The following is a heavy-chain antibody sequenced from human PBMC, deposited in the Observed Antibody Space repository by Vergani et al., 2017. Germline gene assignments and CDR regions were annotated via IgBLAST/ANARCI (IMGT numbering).Heavy chain of an antibody. V-gene: IGHV1-69*04. CDR3: ARDPRGYGGDPEDYYYGMDV. D-gene: IGHD2-21*02. CDR2: FIPVLGKT. Sequence: VQLVQSGAEVKKPGSSVKVSCKASGGPFSSYAISWVRQAPGQGLEWMGGFIPVLGKTKYAQDFQGRLTVTADTSTRTAYMELTSLRSQDTAVYYCARDPRGYGGDPEDYYYGMDVWGQGTTVTVSS. CDR1: GGPFSSYA. J-gene: IGHJ6*02.